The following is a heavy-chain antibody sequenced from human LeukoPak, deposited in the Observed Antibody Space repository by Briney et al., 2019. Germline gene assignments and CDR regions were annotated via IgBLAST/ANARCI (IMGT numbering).Heavy chain of an antibody. J-gene: IGHJ4*02. Sequence: GGSLRLSCAASGFTFSSYWMNWARQAPGKGLEWVASINHNGNVNYYVDSVKGRFTISRDNAKNSLYLQMNSLRAEDTAVYYCVRGGFTGTSCPYFDYWGQGTLVTVSS. CDR3: VRGGFTGTSCPYFDY. D-gene: IGHD2-2*01. V-gene: IGHV3-7*01. CDR1: GFTFSSYW. CDR2: INHNGNVN.